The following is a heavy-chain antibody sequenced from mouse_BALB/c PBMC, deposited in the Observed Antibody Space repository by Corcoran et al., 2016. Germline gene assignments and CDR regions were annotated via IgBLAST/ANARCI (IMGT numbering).Heavy chain of an antibody. V-gene: IGHV14-3*02. CDR1: GFNIKDTY. J-gene: IGHJ4*01. CDR3: ARSRYYGSHYAMDY. CDR2: IDPANGNT. D-gene: IGHD1-1*01. Sequence: EVQLQQYGAELVKPGASVKLSCTASGFNIKDTYMHWVKQRPEQGLEWIGRIDPANGNTKYDTKFQGKATITADTSSNTAYLQLSSLTSEDTAVYYGARSRYYGSHYAMDYWGQGTSVTVSS.